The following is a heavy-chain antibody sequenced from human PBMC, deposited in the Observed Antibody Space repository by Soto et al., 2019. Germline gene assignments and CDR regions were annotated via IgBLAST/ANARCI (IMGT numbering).Heavy chain of an antibody. CDR3: ARHEATYYNFYGMDV. V-gene: IGHV5-51*01. Sequence: GETLKISCKSYGYSFTTYWIAWVRQMPGKGLEWMGSIHPGESDTRYSPSFQGQVTISADRSITTAYLQWSSLKASDTAMYYCARHEATYYNFYGMDVWGQGTTVTVSS. CDR1: GYSFTTYW. CDR2: IHPGESDT. J-gene: IGHJ6*02.